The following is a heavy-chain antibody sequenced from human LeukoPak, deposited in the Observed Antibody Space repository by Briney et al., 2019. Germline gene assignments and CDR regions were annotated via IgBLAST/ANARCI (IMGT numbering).Heavy chain of an antibody. V-gene: IGHV1-2*02. CDR2: INPNSGGT. CDR1: GYTFTGYY. Sequence: ASLKVSCKASGYTFTGYYMHWVRQAPGQGLEWMGWINPNSGGTNYAQKFQGRVTMTRDTSISTAYMELSRLRSDDTAVYYCARDLAIVHATAMILLADYWGEGALVTVSS. CDR3: ARDLAIVHATAMILLADY. D-gene: IGHD5-18*01. J-gene: IGHJ4*02.